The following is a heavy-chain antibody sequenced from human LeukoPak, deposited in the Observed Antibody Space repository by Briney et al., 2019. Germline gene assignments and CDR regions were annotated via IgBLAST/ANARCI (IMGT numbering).Heavy chain of an antibody. CDR2: IYYSGST. V-gene: IGHV4-59*01. Sequence: SETLSLTCTVSGGSISSYYWSWIRQPPGKGLGWIGYIYYSGSTNYNPSLKSRVTISVDTSKNQFSLKLSSVTAADTAVYYCARGRTDIVVVVAATDLAFDIWGQGTMVTVSS. CDR1: GGSISSYY. D-gene: IGHD2-15*01. CDR3: ARGRTDIVVVVAATDLAFDI. J-gene: IGHJ3*02.